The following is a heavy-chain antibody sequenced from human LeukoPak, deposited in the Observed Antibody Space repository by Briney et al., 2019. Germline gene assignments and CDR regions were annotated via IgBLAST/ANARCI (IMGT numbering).Heavy chain of an antibody. Sequence: PGGSLRLSCAASGFTFSSYGMHWVRQAPGKGLEWMSLIWSDGTNEKYADSVKGRFTISRDNSKNTLYLQMNSLRAEDTAVYYCARVVGYSSMWYYDHWGQGTLVTVSS. CDR3: ARVVGYSSMWYYDH. J-gene: IGHJ4*02. V-gene: IGHV3-33*01. CDR2: IWSDGTNE. CDR1: GFTFSSYG. D-gene: IGHD2-2*01.